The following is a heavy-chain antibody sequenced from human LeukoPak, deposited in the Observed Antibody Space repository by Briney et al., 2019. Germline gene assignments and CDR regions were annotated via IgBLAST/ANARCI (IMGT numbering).Heavy chain of an antibody. D-gene: IGHD1-26*01. J-gene: IGHJ5*02. V-gene: IGHV4-34*01. CDR1: GGSFSGYY. CDR3: ARGGIVGATRAWFDP. CDR2: INHSGST. Sequence: SETLSLTCAVYGGSFSGYYWSWIRQPPGKGLGWIGEINHSGSTNYNPSLKSRVTISVDTSKNQFSLKLSSATAADTAVYYCARGGIVGATRAWFDPWGQGTLVTVSS.